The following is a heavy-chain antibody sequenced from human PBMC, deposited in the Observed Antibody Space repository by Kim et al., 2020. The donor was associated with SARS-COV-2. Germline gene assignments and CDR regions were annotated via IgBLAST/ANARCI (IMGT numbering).Heavy chain of an antibody. CDR1: GGTFSSYA. D-gene: IGHD1-1*01. CDR2: IIPIFGNA. V-gene: IGHV1-69*13. J-gene: IGHJ6*01. CDR3: ARGGLGQVEVGYYYYGTGV. Sequence: SVKVSCKASGGTFSSYAMSWVRQAPGQGLEWMGGIIPIFGNAHYAQKFQGRVTITADESTSTAYMELSSLRSEDTAVYYCARGGLGQVEVGYYYYGTGV.